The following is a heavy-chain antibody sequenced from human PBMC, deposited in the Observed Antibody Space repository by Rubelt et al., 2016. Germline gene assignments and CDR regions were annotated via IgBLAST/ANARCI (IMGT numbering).Heavy chain of an antibody. V-gene: IGHV1-2*04. CDR3: ARDDNGMDV. CDR1: GYTFTGYY. J-gene: IGHJ6*02. CDR2: INPNSGGT. Sequence: QVQLVQSGAEVKKPGASVKVSCKASGYTFTGYYMHWVRQAPGQGLEWMGWINPNSGGTNYAQKIQGWVTMTRDTSISTAYMELSRLRSDDTAVYYCARDDNGMDVWGQGTTVTVSS.